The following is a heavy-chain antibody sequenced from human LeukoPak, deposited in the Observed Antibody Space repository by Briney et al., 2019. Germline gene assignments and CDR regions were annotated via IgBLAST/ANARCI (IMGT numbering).Heavy chain of an antibody. CDR2: ISYDGSNK. J-gene: IGHJ3*02. CDR1: GFTFSSYA. V-gene: IGHV3-30*04. CDR3: ARERLLGAFDI. Sequence: GGSLRLSCAASGFTFSSYAMHWVRQAPGKGLEWVAVISYDGSNKYYADSVKGRFTISRDNSKNTLYLQMNSLRAEDTAVYYCARERLLGAFDIWGQGTMVTVSS.